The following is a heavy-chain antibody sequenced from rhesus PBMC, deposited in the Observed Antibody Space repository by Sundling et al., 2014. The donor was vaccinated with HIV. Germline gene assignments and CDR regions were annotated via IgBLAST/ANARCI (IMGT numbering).Heavy chain of an antibody. CDR1: GFTFSDHY. D-gene: IGHD3-3*01. J-gene: IGHJ6*01. V-gene: IGHV3-184*01. Sequence: EVQLVESGGGLVQPGGSLRLSCAASGFTFSDHYMYWVRQAPGKGLEWVGFIRSKAYGGTAEYAASVKGRFTISRDDSKSIAYLQMNSLKTEDTAVYYCTRDGYNIWTGYYPLYGLDSWGQGVVVTVSS. CDR3: TRDGYNIWTGYYPLYGLDS. CDR2: IRSKAYGGTA.